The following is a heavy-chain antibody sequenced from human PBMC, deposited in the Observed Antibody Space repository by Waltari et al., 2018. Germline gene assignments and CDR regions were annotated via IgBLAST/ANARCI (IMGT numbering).Heavy chain of an antibody. D-gene: IGHD3-22*01. CDR1: GFTFSSYW. CDR2: INSDGSST. CDR3: ARDDYETTLGY. V-gene: IGHV3-74*01. J-gene: IGHJ4*02. Sequence: EVQLVESGGGLVQPGGSLSLSCAASGFTFSSYWMPWRRHAPGKGLVWVSRINSDGSSTSYADSVKGRFTISRDNAKNTLYLQMNSLRAEDTAVYYCARDDYETTLGYWGQGTLVTVSS.